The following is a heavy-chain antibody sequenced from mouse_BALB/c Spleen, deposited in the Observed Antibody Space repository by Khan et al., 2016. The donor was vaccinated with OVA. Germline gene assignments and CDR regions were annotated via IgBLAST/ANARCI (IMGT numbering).Heavy chain of an antibody. Sequence: EVKLEESGPSLVKPSQTLSLTCSVTGDSITSGYWCWIRKFPGNKLEYMGYILYSGSTYYNPSLKSRLSITRHTSQNQYYLQLNSVTTEDTATYYCARSTYRYAFAYWGQGTLVTVSA. CDR1: GDSITSGY. J-gene: IGHJ3*01. D-gene: IGHD2-14*01. CDR2: ILYSGST. V-gene: IGHV3-8*02. CDR3: ARSTYRYAFAY.